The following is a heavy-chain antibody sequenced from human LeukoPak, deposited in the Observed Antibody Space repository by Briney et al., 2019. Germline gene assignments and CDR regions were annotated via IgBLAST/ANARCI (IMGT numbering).Heavy chain of an antibody. V-gene: IGHV3-7*01. CDR3: ARDRYYYDSSGYYPHFDY. CDR2: IKQDGSEK. Sequence: GGSLRLSCAASGLTFSSYWMSWVRQAPGKGLEWVANIKQDGSEKYYVDSVKGRFTISRDNAKNSLYLQMNSLRAEDTAVYYCARDRYYYDSSGYYPHFDYWGQGTLVTVSS. J-gene: IGHJ4*02. CDR1: GLTFSSYW. D-gene: IGHD3-22*01.